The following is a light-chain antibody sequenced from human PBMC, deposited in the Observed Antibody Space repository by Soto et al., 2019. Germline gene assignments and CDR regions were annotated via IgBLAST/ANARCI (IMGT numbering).Light chain of an antibody. J-gene: IGLJ1*01. CDR3: NSYTATNNYV. CDR2: DVS. Sequence: QSALTQPASVSGSPGQAITISCSGTSSDVGAFNYVSWYQQHPGKAPKLMIYDVSNRPSGVSNRFSGSKSGNTASLTISGLRAEDEADYYCNSYTATNNYVFGSGTKLTVL. CDR1: SSDVGAFNY. V-gene: IGLV2-14*03.